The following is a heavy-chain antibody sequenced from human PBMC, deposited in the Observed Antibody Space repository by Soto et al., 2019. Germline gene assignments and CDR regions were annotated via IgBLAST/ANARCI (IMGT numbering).Heavy chain of an antibody. CDR1: DFAFSNAW. CDR3: TTVSRDIVVVPAVIGHGDTYYYGMDV. CDR2: IKSKTDGGTT. Sequence: GGSLRHSCADSDFAFSNAWRNWVRQAPGKGLEWVGRIKSKTDGGTTDYAAPVKGRFTISRDDSKNTLYLQMNSLKTEDTAVYYCTTVSRDIVVVPAVIGHGDTYYYGMDVWGQGTTVTVSS. J-gene: IGHJ6*02. V-gene: IGHV3-15*07. D-gene: IGHD2-2*01.